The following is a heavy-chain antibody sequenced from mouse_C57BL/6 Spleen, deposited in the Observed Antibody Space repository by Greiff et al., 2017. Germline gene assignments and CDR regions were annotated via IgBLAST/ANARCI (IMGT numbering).Heavy chain of an antibody. CDR2: IDPETGGT. V-gene: IGHV1-15*01. D-gene: IGHD4-1*01. CDR1: GYTFTDYE. J-gene: IGHJ1*03. Sequence: QVQLQQSGAELVRPGASVTLSCKASGYTFTDYEMHWVKQTPVHGLEWIGAIDPETGGTAYNQKFKGKAILTADKSSSTAYMELRSLTSEDSAVYYCTRGRLGRYFDVWGTGTTVTVSS. CDR3: TRGRLGRYFDV.